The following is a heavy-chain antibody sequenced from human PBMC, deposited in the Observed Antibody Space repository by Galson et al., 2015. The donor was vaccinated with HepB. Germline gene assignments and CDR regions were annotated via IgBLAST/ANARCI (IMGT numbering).Heavy chain of an antibody. J-gene: IGHJ4*02. CDR2: ISSSGSTI. V-gene: IGHV3-48*03. Sequence: SLRLSCAASGFTFSSYEMNWVRQAPGKGLEWVSYISSSGSTIYYADSVKGRFTISRDNAKNSLYLQMNSLSAEDTAVYYCARGDYDYVWGSWGVDYWGQGTLVTVSS. CDR3: ARGDYDYVWGSWGVDY. CDR1: GFTFSSYE. D-gene: IGHD3-16*01.